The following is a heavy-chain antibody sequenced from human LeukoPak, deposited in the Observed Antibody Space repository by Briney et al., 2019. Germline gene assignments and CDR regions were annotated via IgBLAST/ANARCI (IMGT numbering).Heavy chain of an antibody. Sequence: GGSLRLSCAASGFTFSDYYMSWIRQAPGKGLEWVSYISSSGSTIYYADSVKGRFTISRDNAKNSLYLQMNSLRAEDTAVYYCAGEDAYYDILTGYYRLQRDVWGQGTTVTVSS. J-gene: IGHJ6*02. CDR2: ISSSGSTI. CDR1: GFTFSDYY. D-gene: IGHD3-9*01. V-gene: IGHV3-11*01. CDR3: AGEDAYYDILTGYYRLQRDV.